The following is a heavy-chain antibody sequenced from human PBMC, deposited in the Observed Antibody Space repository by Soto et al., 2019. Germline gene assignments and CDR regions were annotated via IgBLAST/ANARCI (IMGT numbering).Heavy chain of an antibody. D-gene: IGHD4-17*01. CDR1: GYTFTSYD. V-gene: IGHV1-18*01. CDR3: ARLGLRGGRNWFDP. Sequence: ASVKVSCKASGYTFTSYDMNWLRQATGQGPEWMGWMSANNGNTDYAQKLQGRVTMTTDTSTSTAYMELRSLRSDDTAVYYCARLGLRGGRNWFDPWGQGTLVTVSS. J-gene: IGHJ5*02. CDR2: MSANNGNT.